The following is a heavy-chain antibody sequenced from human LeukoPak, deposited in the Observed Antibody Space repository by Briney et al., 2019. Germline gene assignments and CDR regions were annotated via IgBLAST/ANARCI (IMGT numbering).Heavy chain of an antibody. D-gene: IGHD4-17*01. CDR1: GFTFSSYA. CDR3: ATWVYGDYEIDY. J-gene: IGHJ4*02. V-gene: IGHV3-23*01. CDR2: ISGSGGST. Sequence: GGSLRLSCAASGFTFSSYAMSWVRQAPGKGLEWVSTISGSGGSTYYADSVKGRFTISRDNSKNTLYLQMNSLRAEDTAVYYCATWVYGDYEIDYWGQGTLVTVSS.